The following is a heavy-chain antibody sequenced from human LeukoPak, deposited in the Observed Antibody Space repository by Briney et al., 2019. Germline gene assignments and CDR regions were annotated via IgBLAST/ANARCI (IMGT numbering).Heavy chain of an antibody. CDR2: ISYDGSNK. CDR3: ARDSLGYSYGLSAFDI. J-gene: IGHJ3*02. V-gene: IGHV3-30-3*01. CDR1: GFTFSSYA. Sequence: PGRSLRLSCAASGFTFSSYAMHWVRQAPGKGLEWEAVISYDGSNKYYADSVKGRFTISRDNSKNTLYLQMNSLRAEDTAVYYCARDSLGYSYGLSAFDIWGQGTMVTVSS. D-gene: IGHD5-18*01.